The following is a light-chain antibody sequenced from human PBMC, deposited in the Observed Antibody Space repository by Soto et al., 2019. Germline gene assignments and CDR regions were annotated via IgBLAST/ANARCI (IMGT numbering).Light chain of an antibody. CDR3: QQSNTAAFT. CDR2: AAS. V-gene: IGKV1-39*01. J-gene: IGKJ3*01. CDR1: QSIGSN. Sequence: DIQMTQSPSSLSASVGDRVTLTCRASQSIGSNVNWYQQKPGKAPKLLIYAASTLQSGVPSRFSGSGSGTDFTLTISSLQPEDFGTYYCQQSNTAAFTFGPGTRVDFK.